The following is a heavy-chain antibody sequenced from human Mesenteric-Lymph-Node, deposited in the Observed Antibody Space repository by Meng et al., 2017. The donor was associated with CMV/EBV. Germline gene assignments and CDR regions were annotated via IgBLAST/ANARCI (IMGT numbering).Heavy chain of an antibody. J-gene: IGHJ4*02. CDR2: VKPMFGST. CDR1: GGTFSSYS. V-gene: IGHV1-69*05. Sequence: SVKVSCKASGGTFSSYSVNWVRQAPGQGLEWMGGVKPMFGSTGYAQKFQGRVTITTDDSSSTAYMELSSLRSEDTATYYCARGPLSGTYTHFDFWAREPRSPSP. CDR3: ARGPLSGTYTHFDF. D-gene: IGHD1-26*01.